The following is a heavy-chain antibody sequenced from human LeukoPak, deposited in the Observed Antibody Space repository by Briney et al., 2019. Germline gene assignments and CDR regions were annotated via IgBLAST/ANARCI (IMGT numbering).Heavy chain of an antibody. CDR1: GASIRSGDYY. D-gene: IGHD2-15*01. Sequence: SQTLSLTCTVSGASIRSGDYYWSWIRQPPGKGLEWIGYIYDSGSTYYNPSLKSRITVSVDTSENRFSLKLSSVTATDTAVYYCARDCSGGSCYGAFDIWGQGTMVTVSS. CDR2: IYDSGST. CDR3: ARDCSGGSCYGAFDI. J-gene: IGHJ3*02. V-gene: IGHV4-30-4*01.